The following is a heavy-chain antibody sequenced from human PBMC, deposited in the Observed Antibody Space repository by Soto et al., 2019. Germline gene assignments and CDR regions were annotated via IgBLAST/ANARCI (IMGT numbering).Heavy chain of an antibody. CDR1: GFTFSSYA. CDR2: ISGSGGST. J-gene: IGHJ4*02. CDR3: ARRGSGSYYDY. V-gene: IGHV3-23*01. Sequence: EVQLLESGGGLVQPGGSLRLSCAASGFTFSSYAMRWVRQAPGKGLEWVSAISGSGGSTYYADSVKGRFTISRDNSKNTLHLQMNSLRAEDTAVYYCARRGSGSYYDYWSQGTLVTVSS. D-gene: IGHD1-26*01.